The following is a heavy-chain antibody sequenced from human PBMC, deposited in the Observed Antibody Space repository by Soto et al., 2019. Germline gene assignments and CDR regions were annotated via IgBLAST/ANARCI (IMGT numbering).Heavy chain of an antibody. CDR2: VCYSGTT. D-gene: IGHD2-15*01. J-gene: IGHJ4*02. V-gene: IGHV4-59*12. Sequence: SETLSLTCTVSGISIGSNCWTWIRQPPGKGLEWLGYVCYSGTTNYNPSLKSRVTISFDTSKNTLYLQMNSLRVEDTAVYYCARTHCSGNSCYFFDLWGRGALVTVSS. CDR1: GISIGSNC. CDR3: ARTHCSGNSCYFFDL.